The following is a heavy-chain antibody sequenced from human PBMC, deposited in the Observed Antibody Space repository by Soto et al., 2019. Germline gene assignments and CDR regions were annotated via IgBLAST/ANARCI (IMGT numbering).Heavy chain of an antibody. CDR1: GYTFTSYG. Sequence: QVQLVQSGAEVKKPGASVKVSCKASGYTFTSYGISWVRQAPGQGLEWMGWISAYNGNTNYAQKLQGRVTMTTDTSTSTAYMELRSLRSDDTAVYYCAREGRDIVVVPAARHTSDPYDAFDIWGQGTMVTVSS. J-gene: IGHJ3*02. CDR2: ISAYNGNT. CDR3: AREGRDIVVVPAARHTSDPYDAFDI. V-gene: IGHV1-18*01. D-gene: IGHD2-2*01.